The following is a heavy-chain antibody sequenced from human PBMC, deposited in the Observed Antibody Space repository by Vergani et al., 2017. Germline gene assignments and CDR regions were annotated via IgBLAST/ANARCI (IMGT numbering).Heavy chain of an antibody. Sequence: QVRLQESGPGLVKPSETLSLTCSVSGGSMSGYYWSWIRQPPGKELEWIGYMYHSGSTNYNPSLETRVTISGDTYKNQFSVKLNSVAAADTAVYYCGGVADFYGVGSRLLDLWGQGILVTVPS. J-gene: IGHJ5*02. CDR1: GGSMSGYY. CDR2: MYHSGST. V-gene: IGHV4-59*01. D-gene: IGHD2/OR15-2a*01. CDR3: GGVADFYGVGSRLLDL.